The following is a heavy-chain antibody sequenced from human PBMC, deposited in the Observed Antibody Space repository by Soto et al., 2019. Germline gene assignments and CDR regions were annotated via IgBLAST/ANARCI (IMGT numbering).Heavy chain of an antibody. V-gene: IGHV1-69*01. Sequence: QVQLVQSGAEVKKPGSSVKLSCKSAGGTFISYAISWVRQAPGQGLEWMGGIIPIFGTANYAQKFQGRVTITADESTSTAYMELSSLRSEDTAVYYCARDPYYGSGAYKGWFDPWGQGTLGTVYS. CDR2: IIPIFGTA. D-gene: IGHD3-10*01. J-gene: IGHJ5*02. CDR1: GGTFISYA. CDR3: ARDPYYGSGAYKGWFDP.